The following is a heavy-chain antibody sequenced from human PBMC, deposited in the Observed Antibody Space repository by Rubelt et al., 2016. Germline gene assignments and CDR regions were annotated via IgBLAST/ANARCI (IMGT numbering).Heavy chain of an antibody. J-gene: IGHJ6*02. Sequence: EVQLVESGGGLIQPGGSLRLSCAASGFTVSSNYMSWVRQAPGKGLEWVSVIYSGGSTYYADSVKGRFTISRDDSKNTLYLQMNSLRAEDTAVYYCARQYDSYYYYYGMDVWGQGTTVTVSS. V-gene: IGHV3-53*01. D-gene: IGHD3-3*01. CDR1: GFTVSSNY. CDR2: IYSGGST. CDR3: ARQYDSYYYYYGMDV.